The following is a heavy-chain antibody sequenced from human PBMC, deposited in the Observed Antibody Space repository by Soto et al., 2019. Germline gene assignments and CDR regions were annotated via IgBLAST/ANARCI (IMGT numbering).Heavy chain of an antibody. CDR3: ARDLGGDIVVVVAATYAFDI. D-gene: IGHD2-15*01. CDR1: GFTFSSYS. J-gene: IGHJ3*02. V-gene: IGHV3-21*01. CDR2: ISSSSSYI. Sequence: GGSLRLSCAASGFTFSSYSMNWVRQAPGKGLEWVSSISSSSSYIYYADSVKGRFTISRDNAKNSLYLQMNSLRAEDTAVYCCARDLGGDIVVVVAATYAFDIWGQGTMVTVSS.